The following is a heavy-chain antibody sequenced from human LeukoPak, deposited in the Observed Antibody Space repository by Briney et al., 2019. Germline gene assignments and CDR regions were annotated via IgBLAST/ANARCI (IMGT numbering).Heavy chain of an antibody. CDR3: ARFPHYYDSSGYSF. J-gene: IGHJ4*02. Sequence: GGSLRLSCAASGXTFSSYSMNWVRQAPGKGLEWVSYISSSSSTIYYADSVKGRFTISRDNAKNSLYLQMNSLRDEDTAVYYCARFPHYYDSSGYSFWGQGTLVTVSS. CDR1: GXTFSSYS. CDR2: ISSSSSTI. V-gene: IGHV3-48*02. D-gene: IGHD3-22*01.